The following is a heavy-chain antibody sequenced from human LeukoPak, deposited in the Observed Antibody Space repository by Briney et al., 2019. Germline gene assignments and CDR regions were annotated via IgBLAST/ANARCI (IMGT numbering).Heavy chain of an antibody. CDR3: VRLDYSNFFDY. CDR1: SGSISSYY. Sequence: SETLSLTCTVSSGSISSYYWNWMRQPPGKGLEWIGYIYYSGTTSYNPSLKSRVTISLDTSKNQFSLKLSSVTAADTAVYYCVRLDYSNFFDYWGQGNLVTVSS. D-gene: IGHD4-11*01. CDR2: IYYSGTT. V-gene: IGHV4-59*12. J-gene: IGHJ4*02.